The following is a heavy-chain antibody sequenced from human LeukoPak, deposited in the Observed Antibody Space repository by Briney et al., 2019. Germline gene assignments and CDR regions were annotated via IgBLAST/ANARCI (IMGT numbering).Heavy chain of an antibody. Sequence: GSLRLSCAASGFTFSSYAMSWVRQAPGKGLEWVSVISGSGGSTYYADSVKGRSTISRDNSKNTLYLQMNSLRAEDTAVYYCAKDGYCANGVCTSQIDYWGQGTLVTVSS. CDR1: GFTFSSYA. D-gene: IGHD2-8*01. V-gene: IGHV3-23*01. CDR3: AKDGYCANGVCTSQIDY. CDR2: ISGSGGST. J-gene: IGHJ4*02.